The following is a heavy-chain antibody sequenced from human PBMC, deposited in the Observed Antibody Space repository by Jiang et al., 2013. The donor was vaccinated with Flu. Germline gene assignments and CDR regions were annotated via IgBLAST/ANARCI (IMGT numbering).Heavy chain of an antibody. CDR3: ARWIAYDFWSGYTPRDWFDP. J-gene: IGHJ5*02. Sequence: PGLVKPAQTLSLTCNVSGGSISSGGYYWTWIRQHPGKGLEWIGYIYYSGSTYYNPSLKSRVTISVDRSKNQFSLKLSSVTAADTAVYYCARWIAYDFWSGYTPRDWFDPWGQGTLVTVSS. D-gene: IGHD3-3*01. V-gene: IGHV4-31*03. CDR2: IYYSGST. CDR1: GGSISSGGYY.